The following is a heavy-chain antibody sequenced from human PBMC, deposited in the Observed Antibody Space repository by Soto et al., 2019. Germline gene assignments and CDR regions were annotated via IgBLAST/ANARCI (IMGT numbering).Heavy chain of an antibody. D-gene: IGHD7-27*01. CDR2: INPNSGGT. CDR3: ARVSRTETLGTHHDGGAFDI. Sequence: ASVKVSCKASGYTFTGYYMHWVRQAPGQGLEWMGWINPNSGGTNYAQKFQGWVTMTRDTSISTAYMELSRLRSDDTAVYYCARVSRTETLGTHHDGGAFDIWGQGTMVTVSS. V-gene: IGHV1-2*04. J-gene: IGHJ3*02. CDR1: GYTFTGYY.